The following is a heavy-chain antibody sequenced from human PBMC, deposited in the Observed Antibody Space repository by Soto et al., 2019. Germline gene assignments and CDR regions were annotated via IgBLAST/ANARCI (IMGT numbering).Heavy chain of an antibody. V-gene: IGHV1-69*06. CDR2: IIPIFGTA. CDR3: ARDAVPAAIGYWFDP. CDR1: GGTFSSYA. D-gene: IGHD2-2*02. Sequence: SVKVSCKASGGTFSSYAINWVRQAPGQGLEWMGGIIPIFGTANYAQKFQGRVTITADKSTSTAYVELSSLRSEDTAVYYCARDAVPAAIGYWFDPWGQGTLVTVSS. J-gene: IGHJ5*02.